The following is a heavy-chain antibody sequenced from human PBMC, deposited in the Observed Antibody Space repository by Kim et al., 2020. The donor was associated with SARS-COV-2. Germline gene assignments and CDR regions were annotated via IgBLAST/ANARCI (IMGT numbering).Heavy chain of an antibody. Sequence: SETLSLTCTVSGGSISSGDYYWSWIRQPPGKGLEWIGYIYYSGSTYYNPSLKSRVTISVDTSKNQFSLKLSSVTAADTAVYYCARDGIPRRFDPWGQGTLVTVSS. J-gene: IGHJ5*02. CDR3: ARDGIPRRFDP. CDR1: GGSISSGDYY. D-gene: IGHD2-2*02. CDR2: IYYSGST. V-gene: IGHV4-30-4*01.